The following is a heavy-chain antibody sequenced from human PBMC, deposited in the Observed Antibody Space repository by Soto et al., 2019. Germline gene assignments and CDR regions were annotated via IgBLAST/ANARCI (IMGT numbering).Heavy chain of an antibody. D-gene: IGHD3-9*01. Sequence: GASVKVSCKASGYTFTSYAMHWVRQAPGQRLEWMGWINAGNGNTKYSQKFQGRVTITRDTSASTAYMELSSLRSEDTAVYYCARDLEGNDTLTGYYISIYYYGMDVWGQGTTVTVSS. CDR3: ARDLEGNDTLTGYYISIYYYGMDV. CDR2: INAGNGNT. CDR1: GYTFTSYA. V-gene: IGHV1-3*01. J-gene: IGHJ6*02.